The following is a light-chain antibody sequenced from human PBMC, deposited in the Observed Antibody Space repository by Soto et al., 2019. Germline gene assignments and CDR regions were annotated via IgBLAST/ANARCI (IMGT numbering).Light chain of an antibody. J-gene: IGLJ2*01. CDR2: EVT. CDR1: SSDIGGYNY. CDR3: SSYAGSNNLV. V-gene: IGLV2-8*01. Sequence: QSALTQPPSASGSPGQSVTISCTGTSSDIGGYNYVSWYQQHPGKAPKLMIYEVTKQPSGVPDRFSGTKSGKTASLTASGLQYDDEADYYCSSYAGSNNLVFGGGTKLTVL.